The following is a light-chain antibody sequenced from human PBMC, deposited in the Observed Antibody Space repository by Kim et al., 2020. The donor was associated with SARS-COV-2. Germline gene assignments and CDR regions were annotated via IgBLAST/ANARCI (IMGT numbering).Light chain of an antibody. CDR1: SLRSYY. Sequence: ALGKTGRITCQGDSLRSYYASCYQQKPGQAPVLVIYRKNHRPSGIPDRFSGSSSGNTASLTITGAQTENEADYYCNSRDSSGNQWVFGGGTQLNVL. J-gene: IGLJ3*02. CDR3: NSRDSSGNQWV. V-gene: IGLV3-19*01. CDR2: RKN.